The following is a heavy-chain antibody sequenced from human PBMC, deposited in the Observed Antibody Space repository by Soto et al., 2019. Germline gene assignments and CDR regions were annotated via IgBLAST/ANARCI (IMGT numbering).Heavy chain of an antibody. CDR1: GYTFSGHY. Sequence: ASVKVSCKASGYTFSGHYIHWVLQAPGQALEWMGCINPTSGGTNNAQKFQGRVTMTRDTSIWRAYMELRRLRSDDTAVYYCARDGEWLGYDALDVWGRGTVVTVSS. D-gene: IGHD6-19*01. J-gene: IGHJ3*01. CDR2: INPTSGGT. CDR3: ARDGEWLGYDALDV. V-gene: IGHV1-2*02.